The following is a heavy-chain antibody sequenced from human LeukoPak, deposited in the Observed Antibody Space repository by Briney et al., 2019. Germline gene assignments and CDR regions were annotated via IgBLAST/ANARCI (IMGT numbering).Heavy chain of an antibody. Sequence: GGSLRLSCAASGFTFSSYSMNWVRQAPGKGLEGVSSISSSSSYIYYADSVKGRFTISRDNAKNSLYLQMNSLRAEDTAVYYCAREPPYSSGWYIGDYWGQGTLVTVSS. CDR1: GFTFSSYS. J-gene: IGHJ4*02. V-gene: IGHV3-21*01. D-gene: IGHD6-19*01. CDR2: ISSSSSYI. CDR3: AREPPYSSGWYIGDY.